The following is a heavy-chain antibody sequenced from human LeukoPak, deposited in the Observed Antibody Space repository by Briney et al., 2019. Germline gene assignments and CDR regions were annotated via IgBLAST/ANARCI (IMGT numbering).Heavy chain of an antibody. J-gene: IGHJ4*02. D-gene: IGHD5-18*01. Sequence: ASVKVSCKASGYTFTSYYIHWVRQAPGQGLEWMGIINPSGGSTSYAQKFQGRVTMTRDTSTSTVYMELSSLRSEDTAVYYRGRGGWIQLWPGDYWGQGTLVTVSS. V-gene: IGHV1-46*01. CDR2: INPSGGST. CDR1: GYTFTSYY. CDR3: GRGGWIQLWPGDY.